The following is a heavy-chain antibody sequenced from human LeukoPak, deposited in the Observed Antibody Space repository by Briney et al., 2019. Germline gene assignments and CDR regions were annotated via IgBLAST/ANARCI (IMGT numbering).Heavy chain of an antibody. Sequence: SETLSLTCAVYGGSFSGYYWSWIRQPPGKGLEWIGEINHSGSTNYNPSLKSRVTISVDRSKNQFSLKLSSVTAADTAVYYCARDTYSSSWYNWFDPWGQGTLVTVSS. CDR3: ARDTYSSSWYNWFDP. V-gene: IGHV4-34*01. CDR2: INHSGST. D-gene: IGHD6-13*01. CDR1: GGSFSGYY. J-gene: IGHJ5*02.